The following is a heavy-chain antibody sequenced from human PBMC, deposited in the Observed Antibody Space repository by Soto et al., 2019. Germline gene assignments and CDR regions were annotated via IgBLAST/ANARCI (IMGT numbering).Heavy chain of an antibody. Sequence: PSETLSLTCTVSGGSISSGGYYWSWIRQHPGKGLEWIGYIYYSGSTYYNPSLKSRVTISVDTSKNQFSLKLSSVTAADTAVYYCARENGRYRGRWFDPWGQGTLVTVSS. D-gene: IGHD1-26*01. CDR1: GGSISSGGYY. CDR2: IYYSGST. CDR3: ARENGRYRGRWFDP. J-gene: IGHJ5*02. V-gene: IGHV4-31*03.